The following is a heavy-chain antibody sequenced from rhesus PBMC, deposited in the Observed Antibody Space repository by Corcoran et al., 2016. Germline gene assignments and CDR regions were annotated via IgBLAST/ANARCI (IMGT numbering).Heavy chain of an antibody. V-gene: IGHV3S25*01. J-gene: IGHJ4*01. CDR3: AKETCTGSGCYPDY. D-gene: IGHD2-21*01. Sequence: EVQLVESGGGLAKPGGSLRLSCAASGFTFSSYWMHWVRQAPGKGLEWVSYMSNGGGSTYYADARKGRFTISRDNSKNTLSLQMNSLRAEDTAVYYCAKETCTGSGCYPDYWGQGVLVTVSS. CDR1: GFTFSSYW. CDR2: MSNGGGST.